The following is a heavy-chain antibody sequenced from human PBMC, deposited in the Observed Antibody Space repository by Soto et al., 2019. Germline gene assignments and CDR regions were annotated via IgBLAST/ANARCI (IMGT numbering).Heavy chain of an antibody. J-gene: IGHJ4*02. CDR3: ARGPSVRHSYGYTGPNY. Sequence: TSETLSLTCAVYGGSFSGYYWNWIRQPPGKGLEWIGEINHSGSTNYNPSLKSRVTISVDTSKNQFSLKVSSVTAADTAVYYCARGPSVRHSYGYTGPNYWGQGTLVTVS. CDR2: INHSGST. D-gene: IGHD5-18*01. CDR1: GGSFSGYY. V-gene: IGHV4-34*01.